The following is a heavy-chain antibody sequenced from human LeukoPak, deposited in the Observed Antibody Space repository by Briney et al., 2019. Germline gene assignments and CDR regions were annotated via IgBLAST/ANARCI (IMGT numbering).Heavy chain of an antibody. CDR2: MNPNSGNT. CDR3: ARAPQLLHRARIAAAGTLGEYYYYYMDV. CDR1: GYTFTSYD. D-gene: IGHD6-13*01. J-gene: IGHJ6*03. Sequence: ASVKVSCKASGYTFTSYDINWVRQATGQGLEWMGWMNPNSGNTGYAQKFQGRVTMTRNTSLSTAYMELSSLRSEDTAVYYCARAPQLLHRARIAAAGTLGEYYYYYMDVWGKGTTVTVSS. V-gene: IGHV1-8*01.